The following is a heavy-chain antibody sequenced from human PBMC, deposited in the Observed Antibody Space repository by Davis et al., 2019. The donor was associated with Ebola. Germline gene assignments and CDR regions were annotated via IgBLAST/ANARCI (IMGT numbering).Heavy chain of an antibody. CDR1: GFTFSSYG. V-gene: IGHV3-33*01. CDR2: IWYDGSNK. Sequence: GESLKISCAASGFTFSSYGMHWVRQAPGKGLEWVAVIWYDGSNKYYADSVKGRFTISRDNAKNSLYLQMNSLRAEDTAVYYCARSTTGYSSSWTTDYWGQGTLVTVSS. CDR3: ARSTTGYSSSWTTDY. J-gene: IGHJ4*02. D-gene: IGHD6-13*01.